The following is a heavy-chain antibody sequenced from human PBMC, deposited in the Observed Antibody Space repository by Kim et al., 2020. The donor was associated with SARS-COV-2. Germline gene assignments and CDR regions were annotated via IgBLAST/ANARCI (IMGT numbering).Heavy chain of an antibody. J-gene: IGHJ5*02. CDR1: GYTFTSYD. V-gene: IGHV1-8*01. CDR3: ARAEGYCTNGVCRNWFDP. Sequence: ASVKVSCKASGYTFTSYDINWVRQATGQGLEWMGWMNPNSGNTGYAQKFQGRVTTTRNTSISTAYMELSSLRSEDTAVYYCARAEGYCTNGVCRNWFDPWGQGTLVTVSS. D-gene: IGHD2-8*01. CDR2: MNPNSGNT.